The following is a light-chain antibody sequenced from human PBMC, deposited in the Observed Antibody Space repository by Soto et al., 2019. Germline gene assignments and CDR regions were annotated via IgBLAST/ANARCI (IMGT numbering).Light chain of an antibody. V-gene: IGKV1-39*01. CDR2: AVS. J-gene: IGKJ1*01. CDR3: QQSHNTPRT. CDR1: QTIARN. Sequence: DIQLTQSPSSLSASVGDRVTITCRTSQTIARNLNWYQQKPGKAPKVLIYAVSSLQSGVPSRFSGGGSGTDFTLTLSSLQPEDFATYFCQQSHNTPRTFGQGTKVEIK.